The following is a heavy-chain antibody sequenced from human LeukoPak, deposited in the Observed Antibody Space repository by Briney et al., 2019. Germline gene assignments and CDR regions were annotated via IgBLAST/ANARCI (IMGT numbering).Heavy chain of an antibody. CDR2: ISYDGSNK. D-gene: IGHD3/OR15-3a*01. Sequence: GGSLRLSCAASGFTFSSYAMSWVRQAPGKGLEWVAVISYDGSNKYYADSVKGRFTISRDNSKNTLYLQMNSLRAEDTAVYYCARDNGFWTFDYLGQGTLVTVSS. J-gene: IGHJ4*02. V-gene: IGHV3-30*03. CDR1: GFTFSSYA. CDR3: ARDNGFWTFDY.